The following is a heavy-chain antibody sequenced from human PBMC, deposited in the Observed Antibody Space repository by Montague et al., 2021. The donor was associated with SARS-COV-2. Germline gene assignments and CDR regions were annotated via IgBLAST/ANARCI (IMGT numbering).Heavy chain of an antibody. D-gene: IGHD5-18*01. J-gene: IGHJ5*02. CDR1: GDSINSDTAF. CDR3: ARHDHTDFGNPNWFDP. CDR2: MVYSGRN. V-gene: IGHV4-39*01. Sequence: SETLSLTCTVSGDSINSDTAFWGWVRQSPGKGLEWIGSMVYSGRNFYNGALRSRLTISVDTSKNQFSLELRAVIAADTGLYYCARHDHTDFGNPNWFDPWGQGTLVTVSS.